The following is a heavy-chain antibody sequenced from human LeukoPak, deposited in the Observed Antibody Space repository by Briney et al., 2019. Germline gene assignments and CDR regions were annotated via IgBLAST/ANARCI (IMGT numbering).Heavy chain of an antibody. CDR2: INHSGST. V-gene: IGHV4-34*01. D-gene: IGHD5-12*01. J-gene: IGHJ4*02. Sequence: SETLSLTCAVCGGSFSGYYWSWIRQPPGKGLEWIGEINHSGSTNYNPSLKSRVTISVDTSKNQFSLKLSSVTAADTAVYYCARGVARRQWLRRGGRFDYWGQGTLVTVSS. CDR1: GGSFSGYY. CDR3: ARGVARRQWLRRGGRFDY.